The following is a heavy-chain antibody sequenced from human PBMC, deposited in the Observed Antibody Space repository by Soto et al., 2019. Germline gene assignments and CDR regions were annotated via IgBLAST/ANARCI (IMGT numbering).Heavy chain of an antibody. Sequence: SETLSLTCAVYGGSFSGYYWSWIRQPPGKGLEWIGEINHSGSTNYNPSLKSRVTISVDTSKNQFSLKLSSVTAADTAVYYCARGEDSSGWYNWFDPWGQGTLVTVSS. CDR1: GGSFSGYY. D-gene: IGHD6-19*01. CDR2: INHSGST. V-gene: IGHV4-34*01. CDR3: ARGEDSSGWYNWFDP. J-gene: IGHJ5*02.